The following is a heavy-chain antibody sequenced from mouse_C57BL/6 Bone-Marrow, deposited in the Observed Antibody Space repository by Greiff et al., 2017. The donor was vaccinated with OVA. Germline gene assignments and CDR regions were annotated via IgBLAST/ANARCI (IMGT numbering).Heavy chain of an antibody. V-gene: IGHV14-4*01. Sequence: VHVKQSGAELVRPGASVKLSCTASGFNFKDDDMHWVKQSPEQGLEWIGWIDPENGDTEYASKFQGKATISADTASNTAYLQLSSLTSEDTAVYYCTGGGFAYWGQGTLVTVSA. CDR3: TGGGFAY. J-gene: IGHJ3*01. CDR2: IDPENGDT. CDR1: GFNFKDDD.